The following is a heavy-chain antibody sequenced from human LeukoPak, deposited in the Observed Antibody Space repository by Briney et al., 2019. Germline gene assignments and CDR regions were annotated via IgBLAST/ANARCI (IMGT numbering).Heavy chain of an antibody. V-gene: IGHV4-39*07. CDR1: GGSISSSDYY. CDR3: ARRRIAAAVRAFDI. CDR2: IYYSVTT. J-gene: IGHJ3*02. D-gene: IGHD6-13*01. Sequence: SETLSLTCTVSGGSISSSDYYWGWIRQPPGKGLEWIGSIYYSVTTYYNPSLKSRVTISVDTSKNQFSLKLSSVTAADTAVYYCARRRIAAAVRAFDIWGQGTMVTVSS.